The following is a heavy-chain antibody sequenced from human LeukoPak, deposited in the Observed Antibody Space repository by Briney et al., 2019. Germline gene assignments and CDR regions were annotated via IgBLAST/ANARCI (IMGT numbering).Heavy chain of an antibody. Sequence: GRSLRLSCAASGFTFSSYAMHCVRQAPGKGLEWVAVISNDGSDKYYADSVKGRFTISRDNSKNTLYLQMNSLRAQDTALYYCARDSAITIFFTPLMDVWGQGTTVTASS. D-gene: IGHD3-9*01. J-gene: IGHJ6*02. CDR3: ARDSAITIFFTPLMDV. CDR1: GFTFSSYA. CDR2: ISNDGSDK. V-gene: IGHV3-30-3*01.